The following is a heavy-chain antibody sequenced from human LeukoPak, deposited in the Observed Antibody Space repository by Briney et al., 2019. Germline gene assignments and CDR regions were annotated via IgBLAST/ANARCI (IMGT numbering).Heavy chain of an antibody. CDR3: ARDLGRVANDYYFDY. V-gene: IGHV4-59*01. CDR1: GGSISSYY. D-gene: IGHD4/OR15-4a*01. J-gene: IGHJ4*02. CDR2: IDNGGSP. Sequence: SETLSLTCTISGGSISSYYWSWIRQPPGKKLEWIGYIDNGGSPKYNPSLKSRVTISVVTSKNQFSLKLSSVTAADTAVYYCARDLGRVANDYYFDYWGQGTLV.